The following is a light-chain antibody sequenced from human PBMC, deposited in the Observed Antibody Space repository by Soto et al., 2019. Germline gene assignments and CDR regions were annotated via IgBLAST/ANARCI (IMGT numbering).Light chain of an antibody. CDR1: QSVSSSY. CDR2: AAS. Sequence: EVVLTQSPGTLSLSPGERATLSCRASQSVSSSYLAWYQQKPGQAPRLLIYAASSRATGIPDRFSGSGSGTDFTLTISRLEPEDFALYYCQHYGSAPFTFGPGTKVDIK. J-gene: IGKJ3*01. CDR3: QHYGSAPFT. V-gene: IGKV3-20*01.